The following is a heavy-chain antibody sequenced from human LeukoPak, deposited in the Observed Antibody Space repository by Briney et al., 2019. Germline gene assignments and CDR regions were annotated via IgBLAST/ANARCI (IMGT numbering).Heavy chain of an antibody. D-gene: IGHD3-22*01. J-gene: IGHJ4*02. V-gene: IGHV3-64*02. Sequence: GGSLRLSCAASGFTFSAYPMHWVRQAPGRGLEYVSGISADGDFTYYGDSVKGRFTISRANSKSTLYLQMGSLGAEDMAVYYCARVSTFHFDSSLDYWGQGALVTVSS. CDR2: ISADGDFT. CDR1: GFTFSAYP. CDR3: ARVSTFHFDSSLDY.